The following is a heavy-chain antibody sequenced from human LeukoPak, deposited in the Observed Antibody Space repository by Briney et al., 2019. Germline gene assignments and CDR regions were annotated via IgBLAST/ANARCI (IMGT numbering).Heavy chain of an antibody. D-gene: IGHD3-22*01. J-gene: IGHJ4*02. CDR1: GGSISSSSYY. V-gene: IGHV4-39*01. Sequence: SETLSLTCTVSGGSISSSSYYWGWIRQPPGKGLEWIGSIYYSGSTYYNPSLKSRVTISVDTSKNQFSLKLSSVTAADTAVYYCARPDSSGYCYFDYWGQGTLVTVSS. CDR2: IYYSGST. CDR3: ARPDSSGYCYFDY.